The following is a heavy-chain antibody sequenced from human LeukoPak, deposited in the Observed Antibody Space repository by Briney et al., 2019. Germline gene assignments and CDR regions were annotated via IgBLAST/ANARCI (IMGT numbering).Heavy chain of an antibody. Sequence: EASVKVSCKASGYTFTSYGISWVRRAPGQGLEWMGWISAYNGNTNYAQKLQGRVTMTTDTSTSTAYMELRSLRSDDTAVYYCARVEVGGTTGTLNDYWGQGTLVTVSS. CDR1: GYTFTSYG. J-gene: IGHJ4*02. CDR3: ARVEVGGTTGTLNDY. D-gene: IGHD1-1*01. CDR2: ISAYNGNT. V-gene: IGHV1-18*04.